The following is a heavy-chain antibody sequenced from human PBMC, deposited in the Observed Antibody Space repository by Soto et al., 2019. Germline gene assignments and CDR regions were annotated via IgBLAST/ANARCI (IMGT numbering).Heavy chain of an antibody. V-gene: IGHV3-72*01. Sequence: EVQLVESGGGLVQPGGSLRLSCAASGFTFSDPYMDWVRQAPGKGLEWVGRSRNKANSYTTEYAAYVKGRFTISRDDSKNSLYLQMNSLKTEETAVYYCARVGTTVTADYLDYWGQGTLVPVSS. CDR1: GFTFSDPY. J-gene: IGHJ4*02. D-gene: IGHD4-17*01. CDR2: SRNKANSYTT. CDR3: ARVGTTVTADYLDY.